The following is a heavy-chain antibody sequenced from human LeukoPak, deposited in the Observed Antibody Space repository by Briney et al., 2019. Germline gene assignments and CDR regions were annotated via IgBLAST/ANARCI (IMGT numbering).Heavy chain of an antibody. CDR3: ATFNDVHTAMPYHFDY. D-gene: IGHD5-18*01. CDR1: GYSFTSYW. Sequence: GESLKISCKGSGYSFTSYWIGWVRQMPGKGLEWMGIIYPGDSDTSYSPSLQGRITISADKSISTAYLQWSSLKASDTAIYYCATFNDVHTAMPYHFDYWGQGTLVTVSS. CDR2: IYPGDSDT. J-gene: IGHJ4*02. V-gene: IGHV5-51*01.